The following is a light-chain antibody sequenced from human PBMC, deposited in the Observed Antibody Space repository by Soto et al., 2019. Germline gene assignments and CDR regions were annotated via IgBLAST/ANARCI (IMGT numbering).Light chain of an antibody. J-gene: IGKJ1*01. Sequence: DIQMTQSPSSLSASLGDRATLSCRASQSVSSYLTWYQQKPGQAPRLLIYAASTMHSGIPSRFSGSGSGTEFTLTISSLQSEDFAIYYCQQNNSTPASTFGQGTKVEIK. V-gene: IGKV3-15*01. CDR3: QQNNSTPAST. CDR2: AAS. CDR1: QSVSSY.